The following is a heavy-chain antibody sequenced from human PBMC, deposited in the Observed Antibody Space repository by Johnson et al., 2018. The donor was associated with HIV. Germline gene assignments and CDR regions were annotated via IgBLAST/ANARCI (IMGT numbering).Heavy chain of an antibody. Sequence: QVQLVESGGDLVQPGRSLRLSCAASAFSFSNYAMGWVRQAPGKGLEWVAVISSDGSKKYYVDSVKGRFTISRDNSKNTLYLQMNSLSAEDTAVYYCARGGGCGGDCYSGYDAFDIWGQGTKVTV. V-gene: IGHV3-30*04. CDR3: ARGGGCGGDCYSGYDAFDI. J-gene: IGHJ3*02. CDR2: ISSDGSKK. D-gene: IGHD2-21*01. CDR1: AFSFSNYA.